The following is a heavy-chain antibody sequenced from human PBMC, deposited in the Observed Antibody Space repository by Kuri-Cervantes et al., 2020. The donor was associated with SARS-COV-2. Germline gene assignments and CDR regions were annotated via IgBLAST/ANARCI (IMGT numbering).Heavy chain of an antibody. D-gene: IGHD4-11*01. J-gene: IGHJ6*03. Sequence: ASVKVSCKASGYTFTGYYMHWVRQAPGQGLEWMGWINPNSGGTNYAQKLQGRVTMTTDTSTSTAYMELRSLRSEDTAVYYCARDTTVSAMDVWGKGTTVTVSS. CDR2: INPNSGGT. CDR3: ARDTTVSAMDV. CDR1: GYTFTGYY. V-gene: IGHV1-2*02.